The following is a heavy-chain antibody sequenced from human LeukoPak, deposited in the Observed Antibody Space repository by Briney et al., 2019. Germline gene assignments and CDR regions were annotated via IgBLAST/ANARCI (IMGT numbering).Heavy chain of an antibody. CDR3: ARESSGTYYNPLGYMDV. J-gene: IGHJ6*03. Sequence: SETLSLTCTVSGGSIRIYYWNWIRQPAGKGLELIGRIFTSGITNYNPSLRSRVTMSVDTSKNQFSLNLRSVTAADTAVYYCARESSGTYYNPLGYMDVWGKGTTVTVSS. CDR1: GGSIRIYY. D-gene: IGHD3-10*01. V-gene: IGHV4-4*07. CDR2: IFTSGIT.